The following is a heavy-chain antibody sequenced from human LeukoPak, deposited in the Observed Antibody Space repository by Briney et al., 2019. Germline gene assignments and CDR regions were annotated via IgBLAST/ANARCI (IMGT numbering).Heavy chain of an antibody. Sequence: ASVKVSCKVSGYTLTELSMHWVRQAPGKGLEWMGGFDPEDGETIYAQKFQGRVTITTDESTSTAYMELSSLRSEDTAVYYCARDSGSFYYYYMDVWGKGTTVTVSS. CDR1: GYTLTELS. J-gene: IGHJ6*03. D-gene: IGHD1-26*01. CDR2: FDPEDGET. V-gene: IGHV1-24*01. CDR3: ARDSGSFYYYYMDV.